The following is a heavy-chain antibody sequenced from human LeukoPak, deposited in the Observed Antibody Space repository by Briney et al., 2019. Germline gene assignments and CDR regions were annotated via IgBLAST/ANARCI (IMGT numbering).Heavy chain of an antibody. CDR3: ARDWGLRYFHDAFDI. CDR2: ISAYNGNT. CDR1: GYTFTSYG. D-gene: IGHD3-9*01. V-gene: IGHV1-18*04. J-gene: IGHJ3*02. Sequence: VASVKVSCKASGYTFTSYGISWVRQAPGHGLEWMGWISAYNGNTNYAQKLQGRVTMTTDTSTSTAYMELRSLRSDDTAVYYCARDWGLRYFHDAFDIWGQGTMVTVSS.